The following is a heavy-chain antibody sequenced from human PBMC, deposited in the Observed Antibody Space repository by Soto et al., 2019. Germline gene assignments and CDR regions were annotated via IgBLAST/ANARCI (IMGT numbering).Heavy chain of an antibody. Sequence: LXLSCAASGFTFSSYSMNWVRQAPGKGLEWVSSISSSSSYIYYADSVKGRFTISRDNAKNSLYLQMNSLRAEDTAVYYCASSAGWLSQNGMDVWGQGNTVTVSS. CDR2: ISSSSSYI. J-gene: IGHJ6*02. CDR1: GFTFSSYS. V-gene: IGHV3-21*01. CDR3: ASSAGWLSQNGMDV. D-gene: IGHD3-22*01.